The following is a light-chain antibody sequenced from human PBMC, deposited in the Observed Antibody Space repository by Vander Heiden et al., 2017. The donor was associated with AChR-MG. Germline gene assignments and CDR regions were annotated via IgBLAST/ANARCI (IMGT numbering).Light chain of an antibody. Sequence: QSVLTQPPSVSGAPGQRVTISCTGRSPNFGAGYAVHWYQQLPGTAPKLLIYVNSNRPSGVPDRFSGSKSGTSASLAITGLQAEDEADYYCQSYDSSLSGWVFGGGTKLTGL. CDR1: SPNFGAGYA. V-gene: IGLV1-40*01. CDR2: VNS. CDR3: QSYDSSLSGWV. J-gene: IGLJ2*01.